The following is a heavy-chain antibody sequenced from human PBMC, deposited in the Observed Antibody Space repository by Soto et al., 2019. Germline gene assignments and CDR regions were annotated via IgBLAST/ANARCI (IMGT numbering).Heavy chain of an antibody. CDR1: GDTFSTSA. D-gene: IGHD5-12*01. Sequence: QVQLEQSGAEVKKPGSSVKVSCKASGDTFSTSALSWVRQAPGQGLEWMGGFIPIFPTPDYAHKFQGRLTITADETTSTAYMELSGLKSDDTAVYYCARDKDRLQLGGNYYYILDVWGQGTTVTVSS. J-gene: IGHJ6*02. CDR3: ARDKDRLQLGGNYYYILDV. V-gene: IGHV1-69*12. CDR2: FIPIFPTP.